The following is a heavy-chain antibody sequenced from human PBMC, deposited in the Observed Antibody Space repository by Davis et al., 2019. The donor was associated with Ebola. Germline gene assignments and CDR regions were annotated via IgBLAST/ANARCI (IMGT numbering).Heavy chain of an antibody. CDR3: AREKGAIVLVPAGMYNRFDP. CDR1: VCAFSRYT. CDR2: IIPILGIA. Sequence: SSVPVSYLDSVCAFSRYTICWLRQAPEQGLEWVGRIIPILGIANYAQKFQGRVTITADKSTSTAYMELSSLRSEDTAVYYCAREKGAIVLVPAGMYNRFDPWGQGTLVTVSS. D-gene: IGHD2-2*01. V-gene: IGHV1-69*04. J-gene: IGHJ5*02.